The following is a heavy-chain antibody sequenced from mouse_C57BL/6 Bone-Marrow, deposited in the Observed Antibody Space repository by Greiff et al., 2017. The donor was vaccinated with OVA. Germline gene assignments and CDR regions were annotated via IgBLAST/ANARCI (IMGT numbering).Heavy chain of an antibody. CDR3: ARRDGYFPDV. J-gene: IGHJ1*03. CDR2: ISDGGGYT. CDR1: GFTFSSYA. D-gene: IGHD2-3*01. V-gene: IGHV5-4*03. Sequence: EVMLVESGGGLVKPGGSLKLSCAASGFTFSSYAMSWVRQTPEKRLEWVATISDGGGYTYYPDNVKGRFTISRDNAKNNLYLQMSHLKSEDTAMYYCARRDGYFPDVWGTGTTVTVSS.